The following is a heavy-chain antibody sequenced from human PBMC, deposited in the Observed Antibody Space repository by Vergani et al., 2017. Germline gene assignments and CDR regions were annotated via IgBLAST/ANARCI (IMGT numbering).Heavy chain of an antibody. CDR3: ARDLKNRGRGHYQLLFWFDP. J-gene: IGHJ5*02. D-gene: IGHD2-2*01. CDR2: INTNTGNP. CDR1: GYTFTSYA. V-gene: IGHV7-4-1*02. Sequence: QVQLVQSGAEVKKPGSSVKVSCKASGYTFTSYAMNWVRQAPGQGLEWMGWINTNTGNPTYAQGFTGRFVFSLDTSVSTAYLQISSLKAEDTAVYYCARDLKNRGRGHYQLLFWFDPWGQGTLVTVSS.